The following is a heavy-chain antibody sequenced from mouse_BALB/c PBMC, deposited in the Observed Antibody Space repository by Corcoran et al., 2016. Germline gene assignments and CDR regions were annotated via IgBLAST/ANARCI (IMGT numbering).Heavy chain of an antibody. CDR1: GYTFTNYG. CDR2: INTYTGEP. Sequence: QIQLVQSGPELKKPGETVKISCKASGYTFTNYGMNWVKQAPGKGLKWMGWINTYTGEPTYADDFKGRFAFSLETSASTAYLQINNLKNEDTATYFCARHGNSPYAMDYWGQGTSVTVSS. J-gene: IGHJ4*01. CDR3: ARHGNSPYAMDY. V-gene: IGHV9-3-1*01. D-gene: IGHD2-1*01.